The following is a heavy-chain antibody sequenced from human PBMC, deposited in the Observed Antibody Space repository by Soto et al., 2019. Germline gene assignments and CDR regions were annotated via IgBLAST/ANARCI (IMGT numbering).Heavy chain of an antibody. CDR2: ISAYNGDT. Sequence: ASVKVSCKASGYTFNTYGVSWVRQAPGQGLEWMGRISAYNGDTNYAQKLQGRLTMTTDTSTRTAYMELRSLRSDDTAVYYCASPPVSGSLHFDSWGQGTLVTVSS. CDR3: ASPPVSGSLHFDS. D-gene: IGHD1-26*01. CDR1: GYTFNTYG. J-gene: IGHJ4*02. V-gene: IGHV1-18*04.